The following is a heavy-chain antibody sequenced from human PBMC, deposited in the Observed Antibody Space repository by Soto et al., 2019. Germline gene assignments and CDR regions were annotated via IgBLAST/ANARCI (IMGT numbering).Heavy chain of an antibody. Sequence: ETLSLTFTVSGGSISSYYWSWIRQPPGKGLEWIGYIYYSGSTNYNPSLKSRVTISVDTSKNQFSLKLSSVTAADTAVYYCARAIIHSILDIWGQGTMVTVSS. CDR2: IYYSGST. CDR1: GGSISSYY. J-gene: IGHJ3*02. CDR3: ARAIIHSILDI. V-gene: IGHV4-59*01. D-gene: IGHD3-3*02.